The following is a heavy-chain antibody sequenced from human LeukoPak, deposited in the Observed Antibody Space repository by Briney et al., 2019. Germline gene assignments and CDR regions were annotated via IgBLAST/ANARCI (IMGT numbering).Heavy chain of an antibody. Sequence: GGSLRLSCAASGFTFSSYWMTWVRQSPGKGLEWVANIKQDGSEKYYVDSVKGRYTISRDNAENSLYLQMNSLRAEDTAVYYCARDLRYYYYYMDVWGKGTTVTVSS. J-gene: IGHJ6*03. CDR1: GFTFSSYW. CDR3: ARDLRYYYYYMDV. D-gene: IGHD5/OR15-5a*01. V-gene: IGHV3-7*01. CDR2: IKQDGSEK.